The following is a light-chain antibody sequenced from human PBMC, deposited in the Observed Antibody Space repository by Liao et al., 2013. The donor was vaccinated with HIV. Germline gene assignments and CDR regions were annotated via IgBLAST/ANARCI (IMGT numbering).Light chain of an antibody. J-gene: IGLJ3*02. CDR1: KLGNKY. CDR2: QDN. V-gene: IGLV3-1*01. Sequence: SYELTQPPSVSVSPGQTASITCSGDKLGNKYACWYQQKPGQSPVLVIYQDNKRPSGIPERFSGSTSGNTATLTISGTQAMDEADYYCQAWDGSTARVFGGGTKLTVL. CDR3: QAWDGSTARV.